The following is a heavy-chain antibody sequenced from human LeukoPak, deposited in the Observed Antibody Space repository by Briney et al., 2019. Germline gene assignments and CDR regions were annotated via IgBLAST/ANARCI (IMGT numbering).Heavy chain of an antibody. CDR3: AIDLAVFYDTSATSTDY. V-gene: IGHV3-30*02. CDR1: GFVFNKYG. Sequence: GGSLRLSCSASGFVFNKYGMHWVRQAPGKGLEWVAFARSDETSKYYAESVRGRFTISRDNSRNTLYLFMSSLRTEDAAVYHCAIDLAVFYDTSATSTDYWGQGTLVTVSS. D-gene: IGHD3-22*01. J-gene: IGHJ4*02. CDR2: ARSDETSK.